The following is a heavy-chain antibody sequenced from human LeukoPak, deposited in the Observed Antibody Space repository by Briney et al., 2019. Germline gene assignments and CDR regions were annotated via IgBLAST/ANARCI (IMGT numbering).Heavy chain of an antibody. V-gene: IGHV1-2*02. CDR3: ARLAPAGSGSYFDY. CDR1: GYTFTGYY. D-gene: IGHD3-10*01. J-gene: IGHJ4*02. CDR2: INPNSGGT. Sequence: ASVKVSCKASGYTFTGYYMHWVRQAPGQGLEWMGWINPNSGGTNYAQKFQGRATMTRDTSISTAYMELSRLRSDDTAVYYCARLAPAGSGSYFDYWGQGTLVTVSS.